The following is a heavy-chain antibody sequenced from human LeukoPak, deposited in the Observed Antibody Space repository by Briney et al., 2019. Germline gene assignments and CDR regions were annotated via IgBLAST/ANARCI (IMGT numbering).Heavy chain of an antibody. Sequence: GGSLRLSCATSGFTFRTTGVHWVRRGPGKGLEWVALMSSDGINTYYADSVKGRFTVSRDSSRDTLYLQMNSVRPDDTAVYYCAKGRYSSGWNWYFDLWGRGTLVTVSS. D-gene: IGHD6-19*01. V-gene: IGHV3-30*18. CDR1: GFTFRTTG. CDR2: MSSDGINT. CDR3: AKGRYSSGWNWYFDL. J-gene: IGHJ2*01.